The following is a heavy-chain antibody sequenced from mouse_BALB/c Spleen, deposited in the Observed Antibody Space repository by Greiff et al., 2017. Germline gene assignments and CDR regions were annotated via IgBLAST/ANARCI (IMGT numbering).Heavy chain of an antibody. CDR2: IWRGGST. D-gene: IGHD1-2*01. CDR3: ARNYYGPYYAMDY. V-gene: IGHV2-2*02. Sequence: QVQLKESGPGLVQPSQSLSITCTVSGFSLTSYGVHWVRQSPGKGLEWLGVIWRGGSTDYNAAFISRLSISKDNSKSQVFFKMNSLQANDTAIYYCARNYYGPYYAMDYWGQGTSVTVSS. CDR1: GFSLTSYG. J-gene: IGHJ4*01.